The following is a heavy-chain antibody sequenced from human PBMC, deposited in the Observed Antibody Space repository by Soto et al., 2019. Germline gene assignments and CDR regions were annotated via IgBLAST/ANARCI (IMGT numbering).Heavy chain of an antibody. D-gene: IGHD6-19*01. V-gene: IGHV4-59*01. CDR2: IYYSGST. CDR3: ARVKHSSGWYWDY. Sequence: SETLSLTCTVSGGSISSYYWSWIRQPPGKGLEWIGYIYYSGSTNYNPSLKSRVTLSVATSKNQFSLKLSAVTAADTAVYYCARVKHSSGWYWDYWGQGTLVTVSS. J-gene: IGHJ4*02. CDR1: GGSISSYY.